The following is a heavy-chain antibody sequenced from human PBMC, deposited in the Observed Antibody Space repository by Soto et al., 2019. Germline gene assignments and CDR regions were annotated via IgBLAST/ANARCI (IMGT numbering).Heavy chain of an antibody. CDR3: ARAFTIFGVLS. V-gene: IGHV3-66*01. J-gene: IGHJ5*02. CDR2: IYSGVST. CDR1: GFTVSSNY. Sequence: PGGSLRLSCAASGFTVSSNYMSWVRQAPGKGLEWVLVIYSGVSTYYADSVKGRFTISRDNSKNTLYLQMNSLRAEDTAVYYCARAFTIFGVLSWGQGTLVTVSS. D-gene: IGHD3-3*01.